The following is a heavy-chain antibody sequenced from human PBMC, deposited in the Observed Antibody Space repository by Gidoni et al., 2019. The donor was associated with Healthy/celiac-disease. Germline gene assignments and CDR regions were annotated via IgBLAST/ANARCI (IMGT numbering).Heavy chain of an antibody. J-gene: IGHJ5*02. CDR3: ARSPRNFDWKYNWFDP. Sequence: QVQLQQWGAGLLKPSETLSLTCAVYGGSFSGYYWSWIRQPPGKGLEWIGEINHSGSTNYNPSLKSRVTISVDTSKNQFSLKLSSVTAADTAVYYCARSPRNFDWKYNWFDPWGQGTLVTVSS. CDR2: INHSGST. D-gene: IGHD3-9*01. V-gene: IGHV4-34*01. CDR1: GGSFSGYY.